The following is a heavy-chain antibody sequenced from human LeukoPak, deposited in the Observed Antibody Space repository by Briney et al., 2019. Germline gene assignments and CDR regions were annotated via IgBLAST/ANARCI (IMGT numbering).Heavy chain of an antibody. Sequence: GSLRLSCAASGFTFSSYSMNWVRQAPGKGLEWVSSISSSSSYIYYADSVKGRFTISRDNAKNSLYLQMNSLRAEDTAVYYCARDRSHYGMDVWGQGTTVTVSS. CDR2: ISSSSSYI. V-gene: IGHV3-21*01. D-gene: IGHD1-26*01. CDR3: ARDRSHYGMDV. J-gene: IGHJ6*02. CDR1: GFTFSSYS.